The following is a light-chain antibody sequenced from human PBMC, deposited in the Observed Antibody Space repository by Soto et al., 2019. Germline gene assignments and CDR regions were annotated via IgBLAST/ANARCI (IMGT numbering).Light chain of an antibody. J-gene: IGLJ1*01. CDR3: SSYAGSNNLGV. Sequence: QSALTQPPSASGSPGQSVTISCTGTSSDVGCYKYVSWYQQHPGKAPKLMIFEVNKRPSGVPDRFSGSKSGNTASLTVSGLQAEDEADYYCSSYAGSNNLGVFGTGTKLTVL. CDR2: EVN. V-gene: IGLV2-8*01. CDR1: SSDVGCYKY.